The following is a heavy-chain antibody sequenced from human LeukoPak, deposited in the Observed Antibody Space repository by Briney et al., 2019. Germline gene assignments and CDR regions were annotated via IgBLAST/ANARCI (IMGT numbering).Heavy chain of an antibody. D-gene: IGHD4-23*01. Sequence: PSETLSLTCTVPGGYIITSGHYWGWIRQPPGKGLEWIGSVYYTGVTTTNPFFRSRMSISVDTSKNQFSLNLTSVTSADAAVYYCARHRSSSGGHNWFDPWGQGTLVTVSS. V-gene: IGHV4-39*07. CDR2: VYYTGVT. CDR3: ARHRSSSGGHNWFDP. J-gene: IGHJ5*02. CDR1: GGYIITSGHY.